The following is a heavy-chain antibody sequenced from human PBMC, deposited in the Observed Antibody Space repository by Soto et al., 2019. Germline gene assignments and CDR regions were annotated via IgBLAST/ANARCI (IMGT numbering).Heavy chain of an antibody. CDR2: IKQDGSEK. CDR1: GFTFSSYA. V-gene: IGHV3-7*01. J-gene: IGHJ4*02. Sequence: GGSLRLSCAASGFTFSSYAMHWVRQAPGKGLEWVANIKQDGSEKYYVDSVKGRFTISRDNAKDSLYLQMNSLRAEDTAVYYCARDLPTDYWGQGTLVTVSS. CDR3: ARDLPTDY.